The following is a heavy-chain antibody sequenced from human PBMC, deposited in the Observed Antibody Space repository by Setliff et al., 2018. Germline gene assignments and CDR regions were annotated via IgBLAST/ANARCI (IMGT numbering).Heavy chain of an antibody. CDR1: GGTFSSYT. V-gene: IGHV1-69*02. CDR3: ARWATVTTENAFDI. CDR2: IIPILGIA. D-gene: IGHD4-17*01. J-gene: IGHJ3*02. Sequence: KVSCKASGGTFSSYTISWVRQAPGQGLEWMGRIIPILGIANYAQKFQGRVTITADKSTSTAYMELSSLRSEDTAVYYCARWATVTTENAFDIWGQGTMVTVSS.